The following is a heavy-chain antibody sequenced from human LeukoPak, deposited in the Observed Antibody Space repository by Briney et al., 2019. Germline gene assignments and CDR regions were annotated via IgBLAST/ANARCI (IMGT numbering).Heavy chain of an antibody. CDR2: IKQDGSEK. J-gene: IGHJ5*02. CDR3: AREWVS. V-gene: IGHV3-7*04. CDR1: GFTFSSYS. Sequence: GGSLRLSCAASGFTFSSYSMNWVRQAPGKGLEWVANIKQDGSEKYYVDSVKGRFTISRDNAKNSLYLQMDSLRAEDTAVYYCAREWVSWGQGTLVTVSS.